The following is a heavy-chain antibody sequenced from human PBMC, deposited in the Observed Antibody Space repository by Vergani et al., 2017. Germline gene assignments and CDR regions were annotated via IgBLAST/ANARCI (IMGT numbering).Heavy chain of an antibody. J-gene: IGHJ4*02. CDR2: ISWDGGST. V-gene: IGHV3-43D*04. CDR1: GFTFDDYA. Sequence: EVQLVESGGVVVQPGGSLRLSCAASGFTFDDYAMHWVRQAPGKGLEWVSLISWDGGSTYYADSVKGRFTISRDNSKNSLYLQMNSLRAEDTALYYCASSILSSTSCFDWGQGTLVTVSS. D-gene: IGHD2-2*01. CDR3: ASSILSSTSCFD.